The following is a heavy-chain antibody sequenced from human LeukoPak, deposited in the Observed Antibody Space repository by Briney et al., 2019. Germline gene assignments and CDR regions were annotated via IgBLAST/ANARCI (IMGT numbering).Heavy chain of an antibody. J-gene: IGHJ5*02. D-gene: IGHD3-10*01. CDR1: GYTFTSYG. Sequence: ASVKVSCKASGYTFTSYGISWVRQAPGQGLEWMGWISAYNGNTNYAQKLQGRVTMTTDTSTSTAYMELRSLRSDDTAVYYCARDEGVLLWFGESTAWFDPWGQGTLVTVSS. CDR2: ISAYNGNT. CDR3: ARDEGVLLWFGESTAWFDP. V-gene: IGHV1-18*01.